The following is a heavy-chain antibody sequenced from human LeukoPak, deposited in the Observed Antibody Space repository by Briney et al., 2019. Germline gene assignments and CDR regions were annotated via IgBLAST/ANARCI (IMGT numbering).Heavy chain of an antibody. V-gene: IGHV3-66*01. CDR3: TIGGVIWRMDV. Sequence: GGSLRLSCAASGFTFDNYRMSWVRQAPGKGLEWVSVVYPGGFTDHADSVKGRFTISRDTSKNTVYFQMNNLRAEDTAVYYCTIGGVIWRMDVWGQGTTVAVSS. CDR2: VYPGGFT. J-gene: IGHJ6*02. CDR1: GFTFDNYR. D-gene: IGHD3-10*01.